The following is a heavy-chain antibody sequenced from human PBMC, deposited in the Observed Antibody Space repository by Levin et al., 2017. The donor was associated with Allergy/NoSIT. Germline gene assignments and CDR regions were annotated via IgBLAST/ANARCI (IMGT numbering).Heavy chain of an antibody. Sequence: GGSLRLSCTASGFTFYSYAMSWVRQAPGKGLVWVSAVSGSGGSTYYADSVKGRFTISRDNSKNTLYLQMNSLRAEDTAVYYCAKDLGYSSGWNYYGMDVWGQGTTVTVSS. CDR1: GFTFYSYA. V-gene: IGHV3-23*01. D-gene: IGHD6-19*01. CDR2: VSGSGGST. CDR3: AKDLGYSSGWNYYGMDV. J-gene: IGHJ6*02.